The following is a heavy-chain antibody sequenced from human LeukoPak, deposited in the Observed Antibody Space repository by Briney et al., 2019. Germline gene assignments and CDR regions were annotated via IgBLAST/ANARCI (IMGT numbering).Heavy chain of an antibody. D-gene: IGHD1-26*01. J-gene: IGHJ4*02. Sequence: PGRSLRLSCTPSGFTFGDYAMSWFRQAPGKGLEWVGFIRVKAYGGTTEYAASVKGKFTISRDDSKSIAYLQMNSLKTEDTAVYYCPTESLSGSYAHWGQGTLVTVSS. CDR2: IRVKAYGGTT. V-gene: IGHV3-49*03. CDR1: GFTFGDYA. CDR3: PTESLSGSYAH.